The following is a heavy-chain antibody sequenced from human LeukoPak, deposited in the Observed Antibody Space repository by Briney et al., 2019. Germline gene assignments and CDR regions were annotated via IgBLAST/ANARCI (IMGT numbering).Heavy chain of an antibody. D-gene: IGHD5-24*01. CDR2: ISAYNGNT. Sequence: GASVTVSFKASGYTFTIYGISWVRQATGQGLEWMGWISAYNGNTNYAQKLQGRVTMPTDTSTSTAYMELRSLRSDDTAVYYCARDLSRGQSFDYWGQGTLVTVSS. V-gene: IGHV1-18*01. CDR3: ARDLSRGQSFDY. CDR1: GYTFTIYG. J-gene: IGHJ4*02.